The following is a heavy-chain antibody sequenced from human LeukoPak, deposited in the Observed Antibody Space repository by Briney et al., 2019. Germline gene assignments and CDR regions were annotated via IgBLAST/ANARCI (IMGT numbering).Heavy chain of an antibody. J-gene: IGHJ4*02. CDR1: GGSISSDY. CDR3: AREGYSSAYYYFDQ. Sequence: SETLSLTCSVSGGSISSDYWSWIRQPPGKGLEWIGYIYYSGTTNYNPSLKSRVTISVDTSENQFSLKLSSVTAADTAVYYCAREGYSSAYYYFDQWGQRTLVTVSS. D-gene: IGHD3-22*01. CDR2: IYYSGTT. V-gene: IGHV4-59*01.